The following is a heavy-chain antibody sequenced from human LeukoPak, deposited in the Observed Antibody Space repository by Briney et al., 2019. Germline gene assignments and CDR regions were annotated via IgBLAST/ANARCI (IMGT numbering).Heavy chain of an antibody. J-gene: IGHJ3*02. D-gene: IGHD5-24*01. CDR2: IYYSGST. V-gene: IGHV4-31*03. Sequence: PSQTLSLTCTVSGGSISSGGYYWSWICQHPGKGLEWIGYIYYSGSTYYNPSLKSRVTISVDTSKNQFSLKLSSVTAADTAVYYCARDRRDGYNTDAFDIWGQGTMVTVSS. CDR3: ARDRRDGYNTDAFDI. CDR1: GGSISSGGYY.